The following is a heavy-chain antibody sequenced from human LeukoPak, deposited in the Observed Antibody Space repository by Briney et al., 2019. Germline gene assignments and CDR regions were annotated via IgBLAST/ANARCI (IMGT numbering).Heavy chain of an antibody. Sequence: GASVKVSCKASGFTFTSSAMQWVRQARGQRLEWIGWIVVGSGNTNYAQKFQERVTITRDMSTSTAYMELSSLRSEDTAVYYCARELHVGWFDPWGQGTLVTVSS. CDR3: ARELHVGWFDP. D-gene: IGHD5-18*01. CDR2: IVVGSGNT. V-gene: IGHV1-58*02. CDR1: GFTFTSSA. J-gene: IGHJ5*02.